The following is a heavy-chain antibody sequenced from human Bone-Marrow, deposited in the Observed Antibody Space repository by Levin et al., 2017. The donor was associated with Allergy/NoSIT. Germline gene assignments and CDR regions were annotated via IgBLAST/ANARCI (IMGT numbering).Heavy chain of an antibody. CDR1: EFNFSNYA. Sequence: GESLKISCAGSEFNFSNYAMHWVRQAPGKGLEWVAVTSFDGRNKYYADFVKGRFTIFSDNSKNTLYVQKNSLRVEDTADYYGAGVIGSSWYPYYFYGMDVWGHGTAVAVS. CDR2: TSFDGRNK. J-gene: IGHJ6*02. V-gene: IGHV3-30*04. D-gene: IGHD6-13*01. CDR3: AGVIGSSWYPYYFYGMDV.